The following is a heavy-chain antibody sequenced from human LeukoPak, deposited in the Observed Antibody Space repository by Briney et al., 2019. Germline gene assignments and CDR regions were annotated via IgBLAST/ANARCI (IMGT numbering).Heavy chain of an antibody. CDR1: WFSFSTSGAG. D-gene: IGHD6-19*01. CDR2: FYWDDDD. V-gene: IGHV2-5*02. J-gene: IGHJ4*02. Sequence: SGPTLVKPTQTLTLTCSFSWFSFSTSGAGVGWIRQPPGKALEWLALFYWDDDDRYSLSLNSRLTFTKDHSKSQVVFAMTNMDPVDTATHYGGHRLLGWEKYFVYWAQGT. CDR3: GHRLLGWEKYFVY.